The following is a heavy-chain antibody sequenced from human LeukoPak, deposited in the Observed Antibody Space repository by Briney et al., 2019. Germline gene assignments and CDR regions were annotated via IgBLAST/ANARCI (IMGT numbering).Heavy chain of an antibody. CDR1: GVSFSRSTYS. CDR3: ARLLGVLNFHY. D-gene: IGHD3-3*01. V-gene: IGHV4-39*01. J-gene: IGHJ4*02. CDR2: IYYSGST. Sequence: SETLLIPFTLSGVSFSRSTYSGRWIRQPPGKGLEWTGSIYYSGSTYYNPSLKSRVTISVDTSKNQFSLKLSSVTAADTAVSYCARLLGVLNFHYWGQGDLVTVSS.